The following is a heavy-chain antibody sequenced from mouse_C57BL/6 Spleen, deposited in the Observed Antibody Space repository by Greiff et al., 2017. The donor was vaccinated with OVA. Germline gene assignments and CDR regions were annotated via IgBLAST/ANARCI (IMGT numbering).Heavy chain of an antibody. CDR2: IRNKANGYTT. V-gene: IGHV7-3*01. J-gene: IGHJ4*01. D-gene: IGHD1-1*01. Sequence: EVQRVESGGGLVQPGGSLSLSCAASGFTFTDYYMSWVRQPPGKALEWLGFIRNKANGYTTEYSASVKGRFTISRDNSQSILYLQRNALRADDSATYYCARSSYYYDSPMDYWGQGTSVTVSS. CDR3: ARSSYYYDSPMDY. CDR1: GFTFTDYY.